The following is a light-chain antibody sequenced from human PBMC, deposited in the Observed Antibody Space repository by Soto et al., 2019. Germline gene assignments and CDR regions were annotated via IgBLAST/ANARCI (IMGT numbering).Light chain of an antibody. CDR2: AAA. V-gene: IGKV1-39*01. J-gene: IGKJ2*01. CDR1: QSIGRY. CDR3: QQSYSTPHT. Sequence: DIPMTQSPSSLSASVGDRVTVTCRATQSIGRYVNWYQQKPGKAPRLLIYAAASLQSGVPSRFSGSGSGSDFTLTISSLQPEDFATYYCQQSYSTPHTFGQGTKLEIK.